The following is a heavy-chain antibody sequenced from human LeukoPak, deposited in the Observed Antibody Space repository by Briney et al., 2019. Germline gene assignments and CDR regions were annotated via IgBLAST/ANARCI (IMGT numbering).Heavy chain of an antibody. CDR2: IDPNSGGT. V-gene: IGHV1-2*02. D-gene: IGHD6-19*01. J-gene: IGHJ5*02. CDR3: ARDLEDSSGWHNWFDP. CDR1: GYTFTSYG. Sequence: GSVKVSCKASGYTFTSYGISWVRQAPGQGLEWMGWIDPNSGGTNYAQKFQGRVTMTRDTSISTAYMELSRLRSDDTAVYYCARDLEDSSGWHNWFDPWGQGTLVTVSS.